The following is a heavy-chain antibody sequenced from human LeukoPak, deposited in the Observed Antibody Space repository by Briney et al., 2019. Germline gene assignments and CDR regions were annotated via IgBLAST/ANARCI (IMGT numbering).Heavy chain of an antibody. J-gene: IGHJ4*02. Sequence: ASVEVSCKASGYTFTGYYIHWVRQAPGQGLEWLGWINPNAGDTKYAQKFQGRVTVTRDTSISTAYMELSRLRSDDTAVYYCVTSSAVGGAQRAFDYWGQGTLVTVSP. V-gene: IGHV1-2*02. D-gene: IGHD3-10*01. CDR1: GYTFTGYY. CDR3: VTSSAVGGAQRAFDY. CDR2: INPNAGDT.